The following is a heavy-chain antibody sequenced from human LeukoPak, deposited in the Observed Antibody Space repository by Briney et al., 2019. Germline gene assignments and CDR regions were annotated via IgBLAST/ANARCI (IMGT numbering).Heavy chain of an antibody. J-gene: IGHJ4*02. CDR3: ARDVAAPGGVYFDY. CDR2: IYTGGTT. D-gene: IGHD3-16*01. V-gene: IGHV3-66*01. Sequence: GGSLRLSCAASGFTVSHNSMSWVRQAPGKGLVWVSVIYTGGTTYYADSVKGRFTISRDNSKNTLYLQMNSLRAEDTAVYYCARDVAAPGGVYFDYWGQGTLVTVSS. CDR1: GFTVSHNS.